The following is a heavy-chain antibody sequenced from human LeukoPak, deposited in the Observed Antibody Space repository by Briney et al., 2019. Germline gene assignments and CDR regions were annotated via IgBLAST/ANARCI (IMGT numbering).Heavy chain of an antibody. CDR1: GYTFTGYY. CDR3: ARGRGGYSGYAFDY. D-gene: IGHD5-12*01. V-gene: IGHV1-2*02. J-gene: IGHJ4*02. CDR2: INPNSGGT. Sequence: ASVKVSCKASGYTFTGYYMHWVRQAPGQGLEWMGWINPNSGGTNYAQKFEGRGTMTRDTSISTAYMELSRLRSDDTAVYYCARGRGGYSGYAFDYWGQGTLVTVSS.